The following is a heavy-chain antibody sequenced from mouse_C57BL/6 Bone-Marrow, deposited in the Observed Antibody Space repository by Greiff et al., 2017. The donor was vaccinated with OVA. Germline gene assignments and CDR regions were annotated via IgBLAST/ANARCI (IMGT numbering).Heavy chain of an antibody. J-gene: IGHJ2*01. CDR1: GYAFSSSW. Sequence: QVQLQQSGPELVKPGASVKISCKASGYAFSSSWMNWVKQRPGKGLEWIGRIYPGDGDTNYNGKFKGKATLTADKSSSTAYMRLSSLTSEDSAVYFCARSYYGSDYWGQGTTLTVSS. D-gene: IGHD1-1*01. CDR3: ARSYYGSDY. V-gene: IGHV1-82*01. CDR2: IYPGDGDT.